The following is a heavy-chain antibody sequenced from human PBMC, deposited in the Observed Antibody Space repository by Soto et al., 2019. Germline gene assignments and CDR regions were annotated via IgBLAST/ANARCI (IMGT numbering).Heavy chain of an antibody. J-gene: IGHJ4*02. V-gene: IGHV3-23*01. CDR1: GFTFSSYA. CDR3: ARAAYNWNYIYAVN. D-gene: IGHD1-7*01. Sequence: GGSLRLSCAASGFTFSSYAMTWVRQAPGKGLEWVSGIGGNGGSTYYADSVKGRFTISRDNSKNTLYLQMNSVRAEDTAVYYCARAAYNWNYIYAVNWGQGTLVTVSS. CDR2: IGGNGGST.